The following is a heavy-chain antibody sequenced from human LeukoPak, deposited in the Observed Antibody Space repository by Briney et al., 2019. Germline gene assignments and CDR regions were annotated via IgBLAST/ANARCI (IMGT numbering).Heavy chain of an antibody. D-gene: IGHD3-10*01. CDR1: GGSISSGGYC. Sequence: SETLSLTCTVSGGSISSGGYCWSWIRQHPGKGLEWIGYIYYSGSTYYNPSLKSRVTISIDTSKNQFSLKLSSVTAADTAVYYCARDGGYGSGSYYFDYWGQGTLVTVSS. CDR3: ARDGGYGSGSYYFDY. CDR2: IYYSGST. V-gene: IGHV4-31*03. J-gene: IGHJ4*02.